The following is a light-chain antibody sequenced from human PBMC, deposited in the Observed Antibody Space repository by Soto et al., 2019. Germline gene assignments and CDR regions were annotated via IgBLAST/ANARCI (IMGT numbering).Light chain of an antibody. Sequence: QSALTQPASVSGSPGQSITISCTGTSSDVGGYNYVSWYQQHPAKAPKLMIYDVSNRPSGVSNRFFGSKSGNTASLTISGLQAEDEADYYCSSYTSSTTVVFGGGTKLTVL. V-gene: IGLV2-14*01. CDR2: DVS. CDR3: SSYTSSTTVV. J-gene: IGLJ2*01. CDR1: SSDVGGYNY.